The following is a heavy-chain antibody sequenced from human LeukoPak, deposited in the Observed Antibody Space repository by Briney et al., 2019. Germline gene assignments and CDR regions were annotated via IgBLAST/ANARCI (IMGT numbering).Heavy chain of an antibody. CDR2: ISSSSSYI. J-gene: IGHJ3*02. CDR1: GFTFSSYS. D-gene: IGHD4-17*01. V-gene: IGHV3-21*01. Sequence: GGSLRLSCAASGFTFSSYSMNWVRRAPGKGLEWVSSISSSSSYIYYADSVKGRFTISRDNAKNSLYLQMNSLRAEDTAVYYCARDVTVTTQSGAFDIWGQGTMVTVSS. CDR3: ARDVTVTTQSGAFDI.